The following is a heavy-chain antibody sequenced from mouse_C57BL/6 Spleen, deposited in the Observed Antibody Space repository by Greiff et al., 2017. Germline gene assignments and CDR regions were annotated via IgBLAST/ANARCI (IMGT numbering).Heavy chain of an antibody. CDR3: ARGGDIRDYCDY. CDR2: INPNNGGT. Sequence: VQLQQSGPELVKPGASVKISCKASGYTFTDYYMNWVKQSHGKSLEWIGDINPNNGGTSYNQKFKGKATLTVDKSSSTAYMELRSLTSEDSAVYYCARGGDIRDYCDYWGQGTTLTVSS. J-gene: IGHJ2*01. D-gene: IGHD1-1*01. CDR1: GYTFTDYY. V-gene: IGHV1-26*01.